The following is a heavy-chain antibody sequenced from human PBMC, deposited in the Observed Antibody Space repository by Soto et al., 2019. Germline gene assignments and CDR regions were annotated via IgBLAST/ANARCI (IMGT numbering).Heavy chain of an antibody. CDR2: IYSDGTT. Sequence: EVQLVESGGGLVQPGGSLRLSCAASGFTVSRNYMSWVRQAPGKGLEWVSVIYSDGTTYYTDSVKGRFTISRHNSKNTLYLQMNSLRAEDTAVYYCATTYEAPYNGGYYWGQGTLVTVSS. D-gene: IGHD1-1*01. CDR1: GFTVSRNY. CDR3: ATTYEAPYNGGYY. J-gene: IGHJ4*02. V-gene: IGHV3-53*04.